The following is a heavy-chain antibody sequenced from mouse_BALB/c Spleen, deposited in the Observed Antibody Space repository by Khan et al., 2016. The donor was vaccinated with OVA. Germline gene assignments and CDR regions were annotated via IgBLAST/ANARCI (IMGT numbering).Heavy chain of an antibody. CDR3: ARSIRAN. J-gene: IGHJ2*01. V-gene: IGHV3-2*02. Sequence: EAQLQESGPGLVKPSQSLSLTCTVTGYSITSDYAWNWIRQFPGNKLEWMGYISYSGSTSYNPSLKSRISITRDTSKNQFFLQLNSVTTEDTATYYCARSIRANWGQGTTLTVSS. D-gene: IGHD3-3*01. CDR2: ISYSGST. CDR1: GYSITSDYA.